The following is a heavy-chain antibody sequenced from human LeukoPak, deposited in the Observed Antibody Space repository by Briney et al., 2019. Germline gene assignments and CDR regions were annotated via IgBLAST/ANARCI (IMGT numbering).Heavy chain of an antibody. J-gene: IGHJ4*02. Sequence: GGSLRLSCAASGFTFSSYEMNWVRQAPGKGLEWVSYISSSGSTIYYADSVKGRFTISRDNAKNSLYLQMNSLRAEGTAVYYCASSTRTRLQPDYWGQGTLVTVSS. D-gene: IGHD4-11*01. V-gene: IGHV3-48*03. CDR2: ISSSGSTI. CDR1: GFTFSSYE. CDR3: ASSTRTRLQPDY.